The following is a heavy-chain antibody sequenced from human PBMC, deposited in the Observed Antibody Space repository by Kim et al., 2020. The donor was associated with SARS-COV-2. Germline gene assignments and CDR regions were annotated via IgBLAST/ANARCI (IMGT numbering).Heavy chain of an antibody. CDR1: GGSISYYY. CDR2: IYYSGST. J-gene: IGHJ6*02. D-gene: IGHD4-17*01. V-gene: IGHV4-59*08. Sequence: SETLSLTCTVSGGSISYYYWSWIRQPPGKGLEWIGYIYYSGSTNYNPSLKSRVTMSVDTSKNQFSLKLSSVTAADTAVYYCARNYGDYLSPYYYYGMDVWGQGTTVTVSS. CDR3: ARNYGDYLSPYYYYGMDV.